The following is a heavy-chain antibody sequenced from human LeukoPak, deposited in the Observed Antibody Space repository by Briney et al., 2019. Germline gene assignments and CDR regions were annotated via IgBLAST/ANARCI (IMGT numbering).Heavy chain of an antibody. CDR3: ARGANPGDY. V-gene: IGHV4-39*07. J-gene: IGHJ4*02. CDR2: IYSSGST. Sequence: SETLSLTCTVSGGSISSSSYYWGWIRQPPGKGLEWIGRIYSSGSTNYNPSLKSRVTMSVDTSKNQFSLTLTSVTAADTAVYYCARGANPGDYWGQGTLVTVSS. D-gene: IGHD4/OR15-4a*01. CDR1: GGSISSSSYY.